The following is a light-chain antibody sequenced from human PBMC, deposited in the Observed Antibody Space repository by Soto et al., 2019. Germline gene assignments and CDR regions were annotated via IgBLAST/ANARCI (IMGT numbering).Light chain of an antibody. Sequence: DIQMTQSPSSVSASVGDRVTITCRASQDINSWLTWYQQKPGKAPKVLIYIASRLQSGVPSRFSGRGSGTDFHLTISNLQPEDFATYFCQQSKTFPLTFGGGTKVDIK. CDR1: QDINSW. V-gene: IGKV1-12*01. J-gene: IGKJ4*01. CDR2: IAS. CDR3: QQSKTFPLT.